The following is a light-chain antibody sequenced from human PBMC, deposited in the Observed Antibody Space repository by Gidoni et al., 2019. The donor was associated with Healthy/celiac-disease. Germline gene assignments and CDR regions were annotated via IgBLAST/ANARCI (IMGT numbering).Light chain of an antibody. Sequence: ELALTQSTGTLSLSPGERATLSCRASQSVSSSYLAWYQQKPGQAPRLLIYGASSRATGIPDRFSGSGSGTDFTLTISRLEPEDFAVYYCQQYGSSPRTFGQGTKVEIK. V-gene: IGKV3-20*01. CDR3: QQYGSSPRT. J-gene: IGKJ1*01. CDR2: GAS. CDR1: QSVSSSY.